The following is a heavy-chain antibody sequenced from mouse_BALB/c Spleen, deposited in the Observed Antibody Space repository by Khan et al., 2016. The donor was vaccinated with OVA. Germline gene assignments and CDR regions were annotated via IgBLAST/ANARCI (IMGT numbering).Heavy chain of an antibody. CDR3: ARSGYSAWFAD. CDR2: IDPENGET. V-gene: IGHV14-1*02. CDR1: DFNIKDYY. Sequence: VQLQQPGAELVRPGALVKLSCKASDFNIKDYYMHWVKQRPEQGLEWIGWIDPENGETVYDPKFQGKAIMTADTSSNTAYLQLSSLTSEDTAVYYCARSGYSAWFADWGLGTLVTVSA. J-gene: IGHJ3*01.